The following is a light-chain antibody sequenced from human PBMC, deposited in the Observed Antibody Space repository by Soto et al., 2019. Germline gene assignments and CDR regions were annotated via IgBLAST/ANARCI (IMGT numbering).Light chain of an antibody. Sequence: DIQMTQSPSSLSADVGDRVTITCQASQAISNYLNWFQQRPGRAPKLLISDASDLEAGVPSRFSGSGSGTDFTLTISRLQPEDFATYYCQQFFDFPFTFGQGTKLETK. J-gene: IGKJ2*01. CDR3: QQFFDFPFT. V-gene: IGKV1-33*01. CDR2: DAS. CDR1: QAISNY.